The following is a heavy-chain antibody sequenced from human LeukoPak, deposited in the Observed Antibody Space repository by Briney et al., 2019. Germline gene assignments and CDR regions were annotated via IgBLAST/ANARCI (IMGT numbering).Heavy chain of an antibody. CDR2: IIPIFGTA. D-gene: IGHD5-18*01. Sequence: ASVKVSCKASGGTFSSYAISWVRQAPGQGLEWMGGIIPIFGTANYAQKFQGRVTITADESTSTAYMELSGLRSEDTAVYYCVRLKDSYGYYDYWGQGTLVTVSS. CDR3: VRLKDSYGYYDY. J-gene: IGHJ4*02. CDR1: GGTFSSYA. V-gene: IGHV1-69*13.